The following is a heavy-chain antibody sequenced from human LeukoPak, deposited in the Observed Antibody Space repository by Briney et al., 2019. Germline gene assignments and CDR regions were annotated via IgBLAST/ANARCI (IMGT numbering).Heavy chain of an antibody. Sequence: SETLSLTCAVSGGSISSGGYSWSWIRQPPGKGLEWIGYIYHSGSNYYNPSLKSRVTISVDRSKNQFSLKLSSVTAAHTAVYYCARDEYYDSSGYRNRWFDPWGQGTLVTVSS. CDR1: GGSISSGGYS. D-gene: IGHD3-22*01. CDR3: ARDEYYDSSGYRNRWFDP. J-gene: IGHJ5*02. CDR2: IYHSGSN. V-gene: IGHV4-30-2*01.